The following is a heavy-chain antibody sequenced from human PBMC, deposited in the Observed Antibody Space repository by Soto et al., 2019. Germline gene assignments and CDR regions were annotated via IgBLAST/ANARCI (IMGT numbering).Heavy chain of an antibody. J-gene: IGHJ4*02. V-gene: IGHV4-30-4*01. CDR1: GGSISSGDYY. CDR2: IYYSGST. Sequence: SETLSLTCTVSGGSISSGDYYWSWIRQPPGKGLEWIGYIYYSGSTYYNPSLKSRVTISVDTSKNQFSLKLSSVTAADTAVYYCARGGVVVPAAMPLWGQGTLVTVSS. CDR3: ARGGVVVPAAMPL. D-gene: IGHD2-2*01.